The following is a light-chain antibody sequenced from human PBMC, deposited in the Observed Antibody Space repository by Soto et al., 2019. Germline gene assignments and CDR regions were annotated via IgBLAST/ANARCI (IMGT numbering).Light chain of an antibody. J-gene: IGKJ4*01. V-gene: IGKV1-9*01. CDR3: QQLNSYPLT. Sequence: DIQLPQSPSSLSASVGDRVSIGCRASQDISNYLHWYQQKPGKAPKLLIYKASSLESGVPSRFSGSGSGTEFTLTISSLQPEDFATYYCQQLNSYPLTFGGGTNVDIK. CDR2: KAS. CDR1: QDISNY.